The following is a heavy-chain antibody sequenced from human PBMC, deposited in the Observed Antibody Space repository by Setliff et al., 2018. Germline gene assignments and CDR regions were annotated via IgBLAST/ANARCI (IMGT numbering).Heavy chain of an antibody. D-gene: IGHD3-10*01. CDR2: INHSGST. CDR3: ARGVVRGVIRFDY. V-gene: IGHV4-34*01. Sequence: SETLSLTCAVYGGSFSGYYWSWIRQPPGKGLEWIGEINHSGSTNYKPSLKSRVTISVDTSKNQFSLKLSSVTAADTAVYYCARGVVRGVIRFDYWGQGTLVTVSS. CDR1: GGSFSGYY. J-gene: IGHJ4*02.